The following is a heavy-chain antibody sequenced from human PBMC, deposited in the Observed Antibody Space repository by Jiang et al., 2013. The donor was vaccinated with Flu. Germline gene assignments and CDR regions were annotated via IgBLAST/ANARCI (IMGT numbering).Heavy chain of an antibody. CDR2: TYYRSKWYN. V-gene: IGHV6-1*01. J-gene: IGHJ6*02. CDR1: GDSVSSNSAA. D-gene: IGHD5-12*01. CDR3: ARDPWYSGYDADYYYYGMDV. Sequence: QTLSLTCAISGDSVSSNSAAWNWIRQSPSRGLEWLGRTYYRSKWYNDYAVSVKSRITINPDTSKNQFSLQLNSVTPEDTAVYYCARDPWYSGYDADYYYYGMDVWGQGTTVTVSS.